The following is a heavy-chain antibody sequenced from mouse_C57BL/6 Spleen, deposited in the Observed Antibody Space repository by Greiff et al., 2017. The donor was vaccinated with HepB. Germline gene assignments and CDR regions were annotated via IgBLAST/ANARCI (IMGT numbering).Heavy chain of an antibody. CDR3: ARRLRAMDY. CDR1: GYTFTSYW. D-gene: IGHD1-1*01. Sequence: VQLQQPGAELVKPGASVKLSCKASGYTFTSYWMQWVKQRPGQGLEWIGEIDPSDSYTNYNQKFKGKATLTVDTSSSTAYMQLSSLTSEDSAVYYCARRLRAMDYWGQGTSFTVSS. CDR2: IDPSDSYT. V-gene: IGHV1-50*01. J-gene: IGHJ4*01.